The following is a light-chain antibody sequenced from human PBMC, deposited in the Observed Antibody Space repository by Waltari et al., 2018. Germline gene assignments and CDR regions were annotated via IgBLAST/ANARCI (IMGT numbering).Light chain of an antibody. CDR2: DKN. J-gene: IGLJ2*01. CDR1: SLRSYY. V-gene: IGLV3-19*01. Sequence: SSELTQDPAVSVAMGQTVRITCQGDSLRSYYASWYQQRPGPAPILVMYDKNNRPSGVPDRFSGSSSHNTASLTITGAQAEDEASYYCHSRDASGVAGSFGGGTKLTVL. CDR3: HSRDASGVAGS.